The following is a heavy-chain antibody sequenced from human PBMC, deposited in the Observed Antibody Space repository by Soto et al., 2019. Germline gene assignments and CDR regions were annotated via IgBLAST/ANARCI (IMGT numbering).Heavy chain of an antibody. D-gene: IGHD2-15*01. CDR1: GVTFSSYA. J-gene: IGHJ5*02. CDR3: AKPVVAEGFT. V-gene: IGHV3-23*01. CDR2: ISGSGGST. Sequence: GGSLRLSCAASGVTFSSYAMSWFRQAPGKGLEWVSAISGSGGSTYYADSVKGRFTIPRDNSKNTLYLQMNSLRAEYTAVYYCAKPVVAEGFTWGQGTLVTGSS.